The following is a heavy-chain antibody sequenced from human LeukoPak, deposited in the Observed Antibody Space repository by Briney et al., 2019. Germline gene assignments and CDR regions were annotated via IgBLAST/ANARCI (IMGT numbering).Heavy chain of an antibody. V-gene: IGHV3-23*01. CDR1: GVSFSIYA. CDR3: AKSLRYSSGSHHFDY. CDR2: ISGGGGST. Sequence: GGSLRLSCVASGVSFSIYAMSWVRQAPGKGLEWVSAISGGGGSTYYADSLKGRFTISRDNSKNTLCLQMNGLRAEDTAVYYCAKSLRYSSGSHHFDYWGQGTLVTVSS. J-gene: IGHJ4*02. D-gene: IGHD6-19*01.